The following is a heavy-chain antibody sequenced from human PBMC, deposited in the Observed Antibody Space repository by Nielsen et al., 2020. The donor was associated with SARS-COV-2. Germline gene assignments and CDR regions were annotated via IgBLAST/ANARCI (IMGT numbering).Heavy chain of an antibody. J-gene: IGHJ6*03. CDR1: GFTFSSYA. CDR2: ISGSGGST. D-gene: IGHD4-11*01. Sequence: GESLKISCAASGFTFSSYAMSWVRQAPGKGLEWVSAISGSGGSTYYADSVKGRFTTSRDNSKNTLYLQMNSLRAEDTAVYYCAKDYSYYYYYMDVWGKGTTVTVSS. CDR3: AKDYSYYYYYMDV. V-gene: IGHV3-23*01.